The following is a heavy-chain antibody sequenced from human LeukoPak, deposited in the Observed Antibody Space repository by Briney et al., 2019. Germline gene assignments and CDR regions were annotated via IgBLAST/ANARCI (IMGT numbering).Heavy chain of an antibody. CDR2: INHNGNVN. J-gene: IGHJ6*02. Sequence: GGSLRLSCAASGFTFSSYWMNWARQAPGKGLGWVASINHNGNVNYYVDSVKGRFTISRDNAKNSLYLQMSNLRAEDTAVYFCARGGGLDVWGQGTTVTVSS. D-gene: IGHD3-16*01. V-gene: IGHV3-7*03. CDR1: GFTFSSYW. CDR3: ARGGGLDV.